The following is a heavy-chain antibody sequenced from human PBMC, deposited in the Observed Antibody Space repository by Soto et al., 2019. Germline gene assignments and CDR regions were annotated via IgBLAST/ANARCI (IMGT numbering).Heavy chain of an antibody. Sequence: SETLSLTCAVYGGSFSGYYWSWIRQPPGKGLEWIGEINHSGSTNYNPSLKSRVTISVDTSKNQFSLKLSSVTAADTAVYYCARGGKLGYCSSTRCYTWVWRYYGMDVWGQGTTVTVSS. CDR2: INHSGST. CDR1: GGSFSGYY. CDR3: ARGGKLGYCSSTRCYTWVWRYYGMDV. V-gene: IGHV4-34*01. D-gene: IGHD2-2*02. J-gene: IGHJ6*02.